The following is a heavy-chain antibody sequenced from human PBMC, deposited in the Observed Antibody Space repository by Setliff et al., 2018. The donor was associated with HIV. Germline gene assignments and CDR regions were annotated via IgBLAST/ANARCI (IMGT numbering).Heavy chain of an antibody. V-gene: IGHV4-59*01. J-gene: IGHJ6*03. Sequence: SETLSLTCTVSGGSISSYYWSWIRQPPGKGLEWIGYIYYSGSTNYNPSLTSRVTISVDTSKNQFSLKLSSVTAADTAVYYCARGDGAKYYYYYYMDVCGKGTTVTVSS. CDR3: ARGDGAKYYYYYYMDV. CDR2: IYYSGST. D-gene: IGHD1-26*01. CDR1: GGSISSYY.